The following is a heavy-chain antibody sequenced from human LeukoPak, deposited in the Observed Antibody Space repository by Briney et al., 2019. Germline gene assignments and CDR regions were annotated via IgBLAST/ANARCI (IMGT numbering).Heavy chain of an antibody. Sequence: SETLSLTCTVSGGSISSYYWSGIRQPAGKGLEWIGRIYTSGSTNYNPSLKSRVTMSVDTSKNQFSLKLSSVTAADTAVYYCARELYDSSGYYFDYWGQGTLVTVSS. J-gene: IGHJ4*02. CDR2: IYTSGST. CDR3: ARELYDSSGYYFDY. D-gene: IGHD3-22*01. CDR1: GGSISSYY. V-gene: IGHV4-4*07.